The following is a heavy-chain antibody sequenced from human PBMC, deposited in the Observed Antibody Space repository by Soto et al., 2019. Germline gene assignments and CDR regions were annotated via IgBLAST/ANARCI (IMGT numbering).Heavy chain of an antibody. CDR3: ARQGDYYDSSGYITYLDAFDI. Sequence: PGESLKISCKGSGYSFTSYWIGWVRQMPGKGLEWMGIIYPGDSDTRYSPSFQGQVTISADKSISTAYLQWSSLKASDTAMYYCARQGDYYDSSGYITYLDAFDIWGQGTRVTVS. V-gene: IGHV5-51*01. D-gene: IGHD3-22*01. CDR2: IYPGDSDT. CDR1: GYSFTSYW. J-gene: IGHJ3*02.